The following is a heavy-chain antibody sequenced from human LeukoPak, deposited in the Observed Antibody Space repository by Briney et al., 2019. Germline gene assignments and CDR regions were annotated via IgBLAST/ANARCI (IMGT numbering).Heavy chain of an antibody. D-gene: IGHD5-12*01. CDR2: IKSKADGGTT. J-gene: IGHJ6*03. CDR1: GFTFTNAW. V-gene: IGHV3-15*01. CDR3: AREGRGYSGYDSYYMDV. Sequence: GGSLRLSCAASGFTFTNAWMSWVRQAPGKGLEWVGRIKSKADGGTTDYAAPVKGRFTISRDDSKNTLYLQMNSLRAEDTAVYYCAREGRGYSGYDSYYMDVWGKGTTVTVS.